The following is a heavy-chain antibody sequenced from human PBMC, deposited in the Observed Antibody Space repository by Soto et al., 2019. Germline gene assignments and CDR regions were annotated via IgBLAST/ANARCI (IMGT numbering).Heavy chain of an antibody. D-gene: IGHD3-10*01. CDR1: GYTFTNYG. CDR3: PRASVGVIHPHGDY. V-gene: IGHV1-18*01. Sequence: QVQLVQSGAEVKMPGASVKVSCKASGYTFTNYGITWVRQAPGQGLEWVGWISAYNGDTKYAQKIQGRVTITTNPSTSTAYRELRSLRSDDTAVHYYPRASVGVIHPHGDYWGQGTLVTVSS. J-gene: IGHJ4*02. CDR2: ISAYNGDT.